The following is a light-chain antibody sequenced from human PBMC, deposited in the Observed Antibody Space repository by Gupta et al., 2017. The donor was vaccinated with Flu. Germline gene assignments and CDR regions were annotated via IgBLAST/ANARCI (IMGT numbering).Light chain of an antibody. Sequence: PSPLSVAAGEGATLPRRGNRSGSSYFAWYQQKPGQAPRLLIYGASTRATGIPARFSGSGSGTEFTLKISSLQSEDFAVYYCQQYQQSPRTFGQGTKVEIK. J-gene: IGKJ1*01. CDR1: RSGSSY. CDR2: GAS. CDR3: QQYQQSPRT. V-gene: IGKV3-15*01.